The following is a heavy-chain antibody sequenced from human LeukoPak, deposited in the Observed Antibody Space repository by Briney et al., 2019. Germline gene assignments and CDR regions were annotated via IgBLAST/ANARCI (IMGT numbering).Heavy chain of an antibody. CDR3: ARSRSENYYYGMDV. CDR2: IYHSGST. Sequence: SGTLSLTCAVSGGSISSSNWWSWVRQPPGKXXXXXGEIYHSGSTNYNPSLKSRVTISVDKSKNQFSLKLSSVTAADTAVYYCARSRSENYYYGMDVWGKGTTVTVSS. D-gene: IGHD5-24*01. V-gene: IGHV4-4*02. J-gene: IGHJ6*04. CDR1: GGSISSSNW.